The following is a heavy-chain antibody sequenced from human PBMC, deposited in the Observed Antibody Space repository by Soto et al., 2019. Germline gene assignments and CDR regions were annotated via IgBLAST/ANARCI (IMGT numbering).Heavy chain of an antibody. Sequence: LRLSCAASGFTFSSYSMNWVRQAPGKGLEWVSSISSSSSYIYYADSVKGRFTISRDNAKNSLYLQMNSLRAEDTAVYYCARDSRIFGVVTIPVDYWGQGTLVTVSS. CDR1: GFTFSSYS. D-gene: IGHD3-3*02. CDR2: ISSSSSYI. CDR3: ARDSRIFGVVTIPVDY. J-gene: IGHJ4*02. V-gene: IGHV3-21*01.